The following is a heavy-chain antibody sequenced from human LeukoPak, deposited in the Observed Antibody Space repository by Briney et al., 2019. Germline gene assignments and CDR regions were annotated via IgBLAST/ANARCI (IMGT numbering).Heavy chain of an antibody. CDR2: IYSGGST. CDR1: GFTVSSNY. CDR3: ARDRGSGRYYFDY. Sequence: GGSLRLSCAASGFTVSSNYMSWVRRAPGKGLEWVSVIYSGGSTYYADSVKGRFTISRDNSKNTLYLQMNSLRAEDTAVYYCARDRGSGRYYFDYWGQGTLVTVSS. V-gene: IGHV3-66*01. J-gene: IGHJ4*02. D-gene: IGHD6-19*01.